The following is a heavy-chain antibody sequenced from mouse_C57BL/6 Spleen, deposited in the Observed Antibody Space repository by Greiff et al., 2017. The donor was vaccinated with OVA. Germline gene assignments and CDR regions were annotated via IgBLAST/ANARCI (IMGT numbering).Heavy chain of an antibody. CDR2: INPYNGGT. CDR3: ARELRGFAY. CDR1: GYTFTDYY. Sequence: EVKLMESGPVLVKPGASVKMSCKASGYTFTDYYMNWVKQSHGKSLEWIGVINPYNGGTSYNQKFKGKATLTVDKSSSTAYMELNSLTSEDSAVYYCARELRGFAYWGQGTLVTVSA. D-gene: IGHD1-1*01. V-gene: IGHV1-19*01. J-gene: IGHJ3*01.